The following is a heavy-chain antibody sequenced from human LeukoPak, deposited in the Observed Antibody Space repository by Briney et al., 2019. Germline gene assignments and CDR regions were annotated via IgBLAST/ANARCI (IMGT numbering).Heavy chain of an antibody. Sequence: GGSLRLSCSASGFTFSSYAMHWVRQAPGKGLEYVSAISSNGGSTYYADSVKGRFTISRDNSKNTLYLQMSSLRAEDTDVYYCVKGRMVRGVTYYYYGMDVWGKGTTVTVSS. V-gene: IGHV3-64D*06. J-gene: IGHJ6*04. CDR3: VKGRMVRGVTYYYYGMDV. D-gene: IGHD3-10*01. CDR2: ISSNGGST. CDR1: GFTFSSYA.